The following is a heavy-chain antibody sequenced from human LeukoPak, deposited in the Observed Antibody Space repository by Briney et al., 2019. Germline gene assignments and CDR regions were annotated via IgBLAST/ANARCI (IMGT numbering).Heavy chain of an antibody. D-gene: IGHD3-10*01. J-gene: IGHJ4*02. V-gene: IGHV3-30*04. CDR2: ISYDGSNK. Sequence: PGGSLRLSCAASGFTFSSYAMHWVRQAPGKGLEWVAVISYDGSNKYYADSVKGRFTISRDNSKNTLYLQMNSLRAEDTAVYYCARDVIIRFWGQGTLVTVSS. CDR1: GFTFSSYA. CDR3: ARDVIIRF.